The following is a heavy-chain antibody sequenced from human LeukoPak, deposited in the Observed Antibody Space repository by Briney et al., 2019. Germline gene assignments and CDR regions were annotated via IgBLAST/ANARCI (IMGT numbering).Heavy chain of an antibody. V-gene: IGHV3-49*04. Sequence: GGSLRLSCTASGFTFGDYAMSWVRQAPGKGLEWVGFIRSKAYGGTTEYAASVRGRFTISRDDSKGIAYLQMNSLKTEDTAVYYCTRRGGRYSDYWGQGTLVTVSS. CDR2: IRSKAYGGTT. J-gene: IGHJ4*02. D-gene: IGHD6-19*01. CDR1: GFTFGDYA. CDR3: TRRGGRYSDY.